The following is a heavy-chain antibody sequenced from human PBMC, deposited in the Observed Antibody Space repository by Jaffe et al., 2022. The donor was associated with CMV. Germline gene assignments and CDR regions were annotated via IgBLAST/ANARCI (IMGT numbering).Heavy chain of an antibody. CDR2: INHSGST. V-gene: IGHV4-34*01. Sequence: QVQLQQWGAGLLKPSETLSLTCAVYGGSFSGYYWSWIRQPPGKGLEWIGEINHSGSTNYNPSLKSRVTISVDTSKNQFSLKLSSVTAADTAVYYCARGPVGDYDLYYMDVWGKGTTVTVSS. CDR3: ARGPVGDYDLYYMDV. D-gene: IGHD4-17*01. J-gene: IGHJ6*03. CDR1: GGSFSGYY.